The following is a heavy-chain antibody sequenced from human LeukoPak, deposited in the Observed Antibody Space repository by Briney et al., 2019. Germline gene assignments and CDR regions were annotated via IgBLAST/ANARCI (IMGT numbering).Heavy chain of an antibody. CDR3: AGDQGLTAPPPYGLDV. D-gene: IGHD5-18*01. CDR2: IIPVLNIT. CDR1: GGTFSTSA. Sequence: ASVQVSCKTSGGTFSTSAITWVRQAPGQGLEWMGRIIPVLNITTYAQRFQGRVTITADTSTSTVYMELSSLRSEETAVYYCAGDQGLTAPPPYGLDVWGQGTTVIVSS. V-gene: IGHV1-69*04. J-gene: IGHJ6*02.